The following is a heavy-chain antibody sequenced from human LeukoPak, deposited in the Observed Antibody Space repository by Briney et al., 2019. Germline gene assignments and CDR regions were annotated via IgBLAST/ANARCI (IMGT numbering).Heavy chain of an antibody. D-gene: IGHD5-12*01. CDR3: ARAWGYSGYDYDY. Sequence: GGSLRLSCEASGFTFSNYWMSWVRQVPGKGLEWVANIKYDGSERYYVDSVKGRFTVSRDNAKNSLYLQMNSLRAEDTAVYYCARAWGYSGYDYDYWGQGTLVTVSS. V-gene: IGHV3-7*01. CDR2: IKYDGSER. J-gene: IGHJ4*02. CDR1: GFTFSNYW.